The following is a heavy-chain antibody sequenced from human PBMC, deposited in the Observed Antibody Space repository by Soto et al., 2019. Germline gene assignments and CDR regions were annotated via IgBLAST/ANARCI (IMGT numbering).Heavy chain of an antibody. CDR2: ISAYNGNT. CDR1: GYTFTSYG. Sequence: QVQLVQSGAEVKKPGASVKVSCKASGYTFTSYGISWVRQAPGQGLEWMGWISAYNGNTNYAQKLQGRVTMATDTSTSTAYMELRSLRSDDTAVYYCARELYSYGSRTYFDYWGQGTLVTVSS. CDR3: ARELYSYGSRTYFDY. V-gene: IGHV1-18*01. D-gene: IGHD5-18*01. J-gene: IGHJ4*02.